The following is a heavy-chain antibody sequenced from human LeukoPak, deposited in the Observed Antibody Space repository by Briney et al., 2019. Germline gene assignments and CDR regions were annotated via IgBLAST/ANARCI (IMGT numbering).Heavy chain of an antibody. CDR2: IYSGGST. CDR3: ARLNYGDPLDY. Sequence: GGSLRLSCAASGFTVSSNCMSWVRQAPGKGLEWVSVIYSGGSTYYADSVKGRFTISRDNSKNTLYLQMNSLRAEDTAVYYCARLNYGDPLDYWGQGTLVTVSS. J-gene: IGHJ4*02. CDR1: GFTVSSNC. D-gene: IGHD4-17*01. V-gene: IGHV3-53*01.